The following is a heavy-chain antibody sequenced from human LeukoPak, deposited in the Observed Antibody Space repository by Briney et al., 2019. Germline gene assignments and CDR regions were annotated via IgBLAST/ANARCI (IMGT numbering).Heavy chain of an antibody. V-gene: IGHV3-23*01. CDR2: ISGSGGST. J-gene: IGHJ4*02. D-gene: IGHD6-19*01. CDR1: GFTFSSYA. Sequence: PGGSLRLSCAASGFTFSSYAMSWVRQAPGKGLEWVSAISGSGGSTYYADSVKGRFTISRDSSKNTLYLQMNSLRAEDTAVYYCAKAPYSSGWYYFDYWGQGTLVTVSS. CDR3: AKAPYSSGWYYFDY.